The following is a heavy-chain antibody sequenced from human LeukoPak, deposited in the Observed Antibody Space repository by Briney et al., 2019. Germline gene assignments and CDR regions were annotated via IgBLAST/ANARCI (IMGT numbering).Heavy chain of an antibody. J-gene: IGHJ4*02. CDR2: IYYSKNT. D-gene: IGHD5-18*01. Sequence: SETLSLTCTVSGGSISSSSAYGGWIRQPPGKGLEWIGSIYYSKNTYYNPSLKSRVTISADTSKNQFSLTLGSVSATDTAVYYCVSPPGFSYGYFDYWGQGTLVTVSS. CDR3: VSPPGFSYGYFDY. CDR1: GGSISSSSAY. V-gene: IGHV4-39*01.